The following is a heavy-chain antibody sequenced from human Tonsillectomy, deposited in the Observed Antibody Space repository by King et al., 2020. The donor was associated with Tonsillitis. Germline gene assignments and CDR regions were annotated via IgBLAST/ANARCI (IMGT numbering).Heavy chain of an antibody. CDR1: GGSIDTSRHS. CDR2: MDSSEST. J-gene: IGHJ5*01. D-gene: IGHD5-24*01. V-gene: IGHV4-30-4*07. CDR3: AYGRAQFPFNPRDPLSRRATIWFDS. Sequence: QLQESGPRLVKPSQTLSLTCAVSGGSIDTSRHSWTWIRQSPGKGLEWIAHMDSSESTNYNPSLQSRVTMSMDSSRNQFFINVNSVTAADTAVYYCAYGRAQFPFNPRDPLSRRATIWFDSWGPGMLVTVAS.